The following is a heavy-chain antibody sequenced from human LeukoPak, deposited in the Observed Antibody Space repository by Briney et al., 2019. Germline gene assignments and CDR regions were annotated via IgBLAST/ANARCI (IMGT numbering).Heavy chain of an antibody. D-gene: IGHD6-6*01. J-gene: IGHJ4*02. Sequence: GGSLRLSCAASGFTFSSYIMNWVRQAPGKGLEWVSSISSSSSYIYYADSVKGRFTISRDNAKNSLYLQMNSLRAEDTAVYYCEIAARPDFDYWGQGTLVTVSS. CDR3: EIAARPDFDY. CDR2: ISSSSSYI. CDR1: GFTFSSYI. V-gene: IGHV3-21*01.